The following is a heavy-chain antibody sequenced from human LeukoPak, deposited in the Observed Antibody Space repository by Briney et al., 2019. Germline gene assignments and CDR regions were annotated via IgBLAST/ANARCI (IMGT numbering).Heavy chain of an antibody. CDR3: ARDTSVSSGMQY. Sequence: SETLSLTCSVSGGPLSTYTWSWVRQSPGKGLEWIGYIYHGGTTNYSPSLKSRATISAHTARNQFSLRLRSVTAADTAIYYCARDTSVSSGMQYWGQGTLVSVSS. CDR2: IYHGGTT. J-gene: IGHJ4*02. V-gene: IGHV4-59*01. CDR1: GGPLSTYT. D-gene: IGHD1-26*01.